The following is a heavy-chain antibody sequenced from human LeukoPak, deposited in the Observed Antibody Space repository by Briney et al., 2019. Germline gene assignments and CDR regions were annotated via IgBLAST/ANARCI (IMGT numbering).Heavy chain of an antibody. D-gene: IGHD3-10*01. J-gene: IGHJ4*02. CDR1: GFTFSSYA. CDR2: ISGSGGST. V-gene: IGHV3-23*01. Sequence: GGSLRLSCAASGFTFSSYAMSWVRQAPGKGLEWVSAISGSGGSTYYADSVKGRFTISRDNSKNTLYLQMNSLRAEDTAVYYCARGGGWFGELWFIDYWGQGTLVTVSS. CDR3: ARGGGWFGELWFIDY.